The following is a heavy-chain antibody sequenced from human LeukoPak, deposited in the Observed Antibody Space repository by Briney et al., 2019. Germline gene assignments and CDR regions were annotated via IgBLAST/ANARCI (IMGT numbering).Heavy chain of an antibody. D-gene: IGHD3-10*01. CDR2: IRYDGSNK. CDR3: ARVGLVRGVIRAPMSFDI. J-gene: IGHJ3*02. V-gene: IGHV3-30*02. CDR1: GFTFSSYA. Sequence: GGSLRLSCAASGFTFSSYAMHWVRQAPGKGLEWVTFIRYDGSNKYYADSVKGRFTISRDNSKNTLYLQMNSLRAEDTAVYYCARVGLVRGVIRAPMSFDIWGQGTMVTVSS.